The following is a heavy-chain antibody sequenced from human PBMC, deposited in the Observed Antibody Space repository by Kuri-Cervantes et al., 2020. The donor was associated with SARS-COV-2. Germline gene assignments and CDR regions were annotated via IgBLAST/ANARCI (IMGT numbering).Heavy chain of an antibody. CDR3: ARAMGSHYDFRFDP. CDR1: GFTFDDYA. CDR2: ISDSGGNT. V-gene: IGHV3-23*01. D-gene: IGHD3-3*01. Sequence: GESLKISCAASGFTFDDYAMHWVRQAPGKGLEWVSAISDSGGNTYYADSVKGRFTISRHNSKNTLYLQMNSLRAEDTAVYYCARAMGSHYDFRFDPWGQGTLVTVSS. J-gene: IGHJ5*02.